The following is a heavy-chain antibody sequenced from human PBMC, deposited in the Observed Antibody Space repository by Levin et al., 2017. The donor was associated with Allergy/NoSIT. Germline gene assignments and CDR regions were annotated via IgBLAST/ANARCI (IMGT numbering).Heavy chain of an antibody. CDR2: INPNSGGT. D-gene: IGHD5-12*01. CDR3: ARRVVGIVATPFDY. J-gene: IGHJ4*02. Sequence: ASVKVSCKASGYTFTGYYMHWVRQAPGQGLEWMGWINPNSGGTNYAQKFQGRVTMTRDTSISTAYMELSRLRSDDTAVYYCARRVVGIVATPFDYWGQGTLVTVSS. CDR1: GYTFTGYY. V-gene: IGHV1-2*02.